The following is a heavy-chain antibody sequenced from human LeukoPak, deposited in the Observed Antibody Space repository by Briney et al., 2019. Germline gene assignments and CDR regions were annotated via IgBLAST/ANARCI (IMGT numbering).Heavy chain of an antibody. J-gene: IGHJ4*02. CDR1: GLTFSSSW. D-gene: IGHD5-18*01. CDR3: ARDLAYSRLDY. CDR2: INPDGNKK. V-gene: IGHV3-7*01. Sequence: GWSLRLSCAVSGLTFSSSWMDWVRQAPGKGLEWVASINPDGNKKYSADSVKGRFTISRDNAENSLYLQMNSLRVEDTAFYYCARDLAYSRLDYWGQGMLVTVSS.